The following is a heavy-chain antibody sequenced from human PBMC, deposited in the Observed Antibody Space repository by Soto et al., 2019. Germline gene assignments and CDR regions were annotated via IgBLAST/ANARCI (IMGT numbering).Heavy chain of an antibody. CDR2: IYYSGST. CDR3: ARRRDGGQYSSSWYYYYGMDV. D-gene: IGHD6-13*01. Sequence: QVQLQESGPGLVKPSETLSLTCTVSGGSISSYYWSWIRQPPGKGLEWIGYIYYSGSTNYNPSHKSRVTISVDTSKNQFSLKLSSVTAADTAVYYCARRRDGGQYSSSWYYYYGMDVWGQGTTVTVSS. V-gene: IGHV4-59*08. CDR1: GGSISSYY. J-gene: IGHJ6*02.